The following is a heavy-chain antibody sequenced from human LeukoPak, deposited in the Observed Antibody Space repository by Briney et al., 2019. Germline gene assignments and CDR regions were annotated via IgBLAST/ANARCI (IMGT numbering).Heavy chain of an antibody. J-gene: IGHJ6*03. CDR3: ARVTYDFWSSPTYYMDV. CDR1: GFTFSSYS. CDR2: ISRSSSTI. D-gene: IGHD3-3*01. Sequence: PGGSLRLSCAASGFTFSSYSMNWVRQAPGKGLEWVSYISRSSSTIYYADSVKGRFTISRDNAKNSLYLQMNSLRAEDTAVYYCARVTYDFWSSPTYYMDVWGKGTTVTVSS. V-gene: IGHV3-48*01.